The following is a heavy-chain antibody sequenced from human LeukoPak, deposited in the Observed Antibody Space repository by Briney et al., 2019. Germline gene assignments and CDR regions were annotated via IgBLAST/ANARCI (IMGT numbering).Heavy chain of an antibody. Sequence: PSETLSLTCNVSGGSISSSNYYWGWIRQPPGRGLQWIGNIFYNGSTYYNPSLKSRVTISVDTSKNQFSLKLSSVTAADTAMYFCARRDHGSNWYSLERWGQGTLVTASS. CDR3: ARRDHGSNWYSLER. J-gene: IGHJ4*02. CDR1: GGSISSSNYY. CDR2: IFYNGST. D-gene: IGHD6-13*01. V-gene: IGHV4-39*01.